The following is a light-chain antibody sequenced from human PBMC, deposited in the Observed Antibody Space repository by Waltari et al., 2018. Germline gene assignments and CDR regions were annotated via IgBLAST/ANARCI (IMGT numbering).Light chain of an antibody. CDR2: SNN. CDR1: SSNIGRNT. CDR3: AAWDDSLNLV. V-gene: IGLV1-44*01. J-gene: IGLJ3*02. Sequence: QSVLTQPPSASGTPGQRVTISCSGSSSNIGRNTVHWYQQLPGTAPKLLIYSNNQRPSGVPDRFSGSKSGTSASLAISGLQSEDEADYYCAAWDDSLNLVFGGGTKLTVL.